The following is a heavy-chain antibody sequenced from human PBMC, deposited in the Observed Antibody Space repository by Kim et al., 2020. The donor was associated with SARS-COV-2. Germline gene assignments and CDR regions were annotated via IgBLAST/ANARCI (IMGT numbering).Heavy chain of an antibody. CDR1: GYTFTSYG. D-gene: IGHD3-22*01. CDR3: ARDSYDSSGYYRDDAFDI. J-gene: IGHJ3*02. CDR2: ISAYNGNT. V-gene: IGHV1-18*01. Sequence: ASVKVSCKASGYTFTSYGISWVRQAPGQGLEWMGWISAYNGNTNYAQKLQGRVTMTTDTSTSTAYMELRSLRSDDTAVYYCARDSYDSSGYYRDDAFDIWGQGTMVTVSS.